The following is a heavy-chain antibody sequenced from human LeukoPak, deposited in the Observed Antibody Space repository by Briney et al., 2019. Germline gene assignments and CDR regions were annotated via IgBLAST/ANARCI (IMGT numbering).Heavy chain of an antibody. D-gene: IGHD4-17*01. Sequence: SETLSLTCTVSGASISSYYWSWIRQPPGKGLEWIGYIYYSGSTNYNPSLKSRVTISVDTSKNQFSLRLSSVTAADTAVYYCARGGTTVTPGLLWFDPWGQGTLVTVSS. CDR3: ARGGTTVTPGLLWFDP. CDR1: GASISSYY. V-gene: IGHV4-59*01. J-gene: IGHJ5*02. CDR2: IYYSGST.